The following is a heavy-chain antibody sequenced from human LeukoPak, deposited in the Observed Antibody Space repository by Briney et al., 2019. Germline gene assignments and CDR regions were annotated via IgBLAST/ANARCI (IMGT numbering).Heavy chain of an antibody. CDR2: IYTSGST. CDR1: GGSISRYY. Sequence: PSETLSLTCTVSGGSISRYYWSSIRQPAGKGLEWIGRIYTSGSTNYNPSLTSRVTMSVDTSKHQFSLKLSSVTAADTAVYYCATVSMDYYGSGSYYHFDYWGQGTLVTVSS. J-gene: IGHJ4*02. V-gene: IGHV4-4*07. CDR3: ATVSMDYYGSGSYYHFDY. D-gene: IGHD3-10*01.